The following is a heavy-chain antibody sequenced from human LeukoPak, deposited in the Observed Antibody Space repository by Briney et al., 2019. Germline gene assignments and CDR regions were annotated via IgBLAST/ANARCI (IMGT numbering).Heavy chain of an antibody. CDR1: GFTFSSHA. CDR3: AKALWFGELFIDY. J-gene: IGHJ4*02. V-gene: IGHV3-23*01. CDR2: INGSGGST. D-gene: IGHD3-10*01. Sequence: GGSLRLSCAVSGFTFSSHAMSWVRQAPGKGLEWVSAINGSGGSTYYADSVKGRFTISRDNSKNTLYLQMNSLRAEDTAVYYCAKALWFGELFIDYWGQGTLVTVSS.